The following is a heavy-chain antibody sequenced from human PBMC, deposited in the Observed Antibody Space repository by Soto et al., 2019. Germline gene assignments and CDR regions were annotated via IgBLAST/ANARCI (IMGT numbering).Heavy chain of an antibody. D-gene: IGHD3-10*01. J-gene: IGHJ4*02. Sequence: QVQLVQSGAEVKKPGASVKVSCKASGYTFTDYYLHWVRQAPGQGLEWMGWINPNSGGTHYAQKFQGWVTMTRDTSITTAYMELNRLTSDDTAVYYCARDWGHYYGSGSFPSPHPSDIWGQGTLATVSS. CDR2: INPNSGGT. CDR3: ARDWGHYYGSGSFPSPHPSDI. V-gene: IGHV1-2*04. CDR1: GYTFTDYY.